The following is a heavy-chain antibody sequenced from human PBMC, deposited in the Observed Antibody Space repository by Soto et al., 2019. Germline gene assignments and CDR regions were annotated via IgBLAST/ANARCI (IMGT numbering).Heavy chain of an antibody. CDR2: INHSGST. CDR1: GGSFSGYY. CDR3: ARDVGYCSGGSCRRWFDP. J-gene: IGHJ5*02. Sequence: SETLSLTCAVYGGSFSGYYWSWIRQPPGKGLEWIGEINHSGSTYYSPSLKSRVTISVDRSKNQFSLKLSSVTAADTAVYYCARDVGYCSGGSCRRWFDPWGQGTLVTVSS. V-gene: IGHV4-34*01. D-gene: IGHD2-15*01.